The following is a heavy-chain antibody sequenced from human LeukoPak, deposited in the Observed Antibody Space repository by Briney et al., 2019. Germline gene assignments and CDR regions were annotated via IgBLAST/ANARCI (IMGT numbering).Heavy chain of an antibody. Sequence: SVKVSFKASGGTFSSYAISWVRQAPGQGLEWMGGIIPIFGTENSAQKFQGRVTITADKSTSTAYMELSSLRSEDTAVYYCANSLNYYGSGSLVYWGQGTLVTVSS. J-gene: IGHJ4*02. CDR2: IIPIFGTE. CDR1: GGTFSSYA. CDR3: ANSLNYYGSGSLVY. V-gene: IGHV1-69*06. D-gene: IGHD3-10*01.